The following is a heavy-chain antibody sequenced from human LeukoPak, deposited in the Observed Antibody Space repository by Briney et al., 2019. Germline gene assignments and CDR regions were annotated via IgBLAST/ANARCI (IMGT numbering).Heavy chain of an antibody. CDR3: ARAYLWFGEPRPFDY. V-gene: IGHV4-39*07. D-gene: IGHD3-10*01. J-gene: IGHJ4*02. CDR2: IYYSGST. Sequence: PSETLSLTCTVSGGSISSSSYYWGWIRQPPGKGLEWIGSIYYSGSTYYNPSLKSRVTISVDTSKNQFSLKLSSVTAADTAVYYCARAYLWFGEPRPFDYWGQGTLVTVSS. CDR1: GGSISSSSYY.